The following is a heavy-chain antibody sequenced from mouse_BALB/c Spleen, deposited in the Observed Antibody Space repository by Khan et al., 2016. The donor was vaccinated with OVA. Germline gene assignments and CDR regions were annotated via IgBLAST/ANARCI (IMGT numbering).Heavy chain of an antibody. J-gene: IGHJ3*01. CDR1: GFTFSDYY. CDR2: ISDGGSYT. Sequence: LVESGGGLVKPGGSLTLSCAASGFTFSDYYMYWVRQTPEKRLEWVATISDGGSYTYYPDSVKGRFTISRDDAENNLYLHMSSLKSDDTAMYYCVRGYYGDPVAYWGQGTLVTVSA. D-gene: IGHD2-13*01. CDR3: VRGYYGDPVAY. V-gene: IGHV5-4*02.